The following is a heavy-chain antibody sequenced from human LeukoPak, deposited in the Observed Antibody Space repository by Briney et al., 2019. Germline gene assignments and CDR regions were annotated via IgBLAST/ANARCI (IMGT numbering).Heavy chain of an antibody. Sequence: SETLSLTCTVSGGTISSNYWSWIRQPPGKRPEWIGYIYHRGGTSYNPSLKSRVTMSVDTSRNQLSLKLTSVTAADTAVYYCARVWPLSHFDYWGQGTLVTVSS. J-gene: IGHJ4*02. V-gene: IGHV4-59*01. CDR2: IYHRGGT. CDR3: ARVWPLSHFDY. CDR1: GGTISSNY. D-gene: IGHD1-14*01.